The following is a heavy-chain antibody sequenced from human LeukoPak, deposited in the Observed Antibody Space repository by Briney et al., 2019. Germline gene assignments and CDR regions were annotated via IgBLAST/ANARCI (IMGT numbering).Heavy chain of an antibody. CDR3: ARDRGGYCSGTSCSIL. CDR1: GFTFSSYW. CDR2: IKKDGSEK. Sequence: GGSLGLSCAVSGFTFSSYWMSWVRQAPGKGLEWVANIKKDGSEKYYVDSVKGRFTISRDNAKNSLYLQMNSLRAEDTAVYYCARDRGGYCSGTSCSILWGQGTTVTVSS. V-gene: IGHV3-7*01. D-gene: IGHD2-2*01. J-gene: IGHJ6*02.